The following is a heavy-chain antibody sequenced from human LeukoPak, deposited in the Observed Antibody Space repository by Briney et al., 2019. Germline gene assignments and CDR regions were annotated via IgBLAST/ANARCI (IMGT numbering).Heavy chain of an antibody. D-gene: IGHD6-13*01. Sequence: GGSLRLSCAASGFSFSSYWMSWVRQAPGKGLEWVANIKQDGSEKYYVDSVKGRFTISRDNAKNSLYLQMNSLRAEDTAVYYCARDTAVAAVTNWFDPWGQGTLVTVSS. CDR2: IKQDGSEK. J-gene: IGHJ5*02. V-gene: IGHV3-7*01. CDR1: GFSFSSYW. CDR3: ARDTAVAAVTNWFDP.